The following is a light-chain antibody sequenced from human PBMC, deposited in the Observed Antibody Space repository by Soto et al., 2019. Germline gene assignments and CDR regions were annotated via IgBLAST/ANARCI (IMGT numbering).Light chain of an antibody. CDR1: QTISSW. J-gene: IGKJ5*01. Sequence: DIQPTESASSLTGSVGDRGTITCRASQTISSWLAWDQQKPGKAPNLLIYDASTLERGVPSRFSGTGSGTEFTLTIDRLQPDDFATYYCQRYHTASITFGQGTRLEIK. CDR2: DAS. V-gene: IGKV1-5*01. CDR3: QRYHTASIT.